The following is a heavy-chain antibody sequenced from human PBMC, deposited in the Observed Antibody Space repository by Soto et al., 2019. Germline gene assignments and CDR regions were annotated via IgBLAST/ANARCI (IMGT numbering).Heavy chain of an antibody. V-gene: IGHV4-59*01. J-gene: IGHJ2*01. CDR3: AREGGWGKNYDGSGDFDL. D-gene: IGHD3-22*01. Sequence: QVQLQESGPGLVKPSETLSLTCSVSGDSINGYYWSWIRQPPGKGLEWIGYIYYTGSTNYKPSLKSRVTMSVQRSKNQVSRKLSSVTAADTAVYYCAREGGWGKNYDGSGDFDLWGRGTLVTVSS. CDR1: GDSINGYY. CDR2: IYYTGST.